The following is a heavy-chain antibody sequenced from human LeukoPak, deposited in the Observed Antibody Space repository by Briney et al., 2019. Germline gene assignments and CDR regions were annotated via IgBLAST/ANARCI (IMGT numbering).Heavy chain of an antibody. Sequence: GGSLRLSCAASGFTFSSYAMHWVRQAPGKGLEWVAVISYDGSNKYYADSVKGRFTISGDNSKNTLYLQMNSLRAEDTAVYYCARDTVYYDFWSGYHTRGWFDYWGQGTLVTVSS. J-gene: IGHJ4*02. CDR3: ARDTVYYDFWSGYHTRGWFDY. CDR1: GFTFSSYA. V-gene: IGHV3-30-3*01. CDR2: ISYDGSNK. D-gene: IGHD3-3*01.